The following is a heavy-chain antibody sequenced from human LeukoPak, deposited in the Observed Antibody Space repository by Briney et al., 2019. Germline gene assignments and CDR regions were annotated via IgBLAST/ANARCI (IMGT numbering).Heavy chain of an antibody. CDR3: ARVAVRITGTLFAYYYYMDV. CDR1: GGSISSYY. J-gene: IGHJ6*03. Sequence: ASETLSLTCTVSGGSISSYYWSWIRQPPGKGLEWIGYIYYSGSTNYNPSLKSRVTISVDTSKNQFSLKLSSVTAADTAVYYCARVAVRITGTLFAYYYYMDVWGKGTTVTVSS. V-gene: IGHV4-59*08. CDR2: IYYSGST. D-gene: IGHD1-20*01.